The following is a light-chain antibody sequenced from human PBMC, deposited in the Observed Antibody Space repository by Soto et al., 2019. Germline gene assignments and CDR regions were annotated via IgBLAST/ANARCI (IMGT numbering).Light chain of an antibody. J-gene: IGLJ2*01. CDR1: SSDIGGYNY. CDR3: SSYTSSTPRV. CDR2: DVS. Sequence: QSVLTQPASVSGSPGQSITISCTGSSSDIGGYNYVSWYQQHPGKAPKLMIYDVSSRPSGVSNRFSGSKSGNTASLTISGPQAEDGAGYYCSSYTSSTPRVFGGGTKLTVL. V-gene: IGLV2-14*03.